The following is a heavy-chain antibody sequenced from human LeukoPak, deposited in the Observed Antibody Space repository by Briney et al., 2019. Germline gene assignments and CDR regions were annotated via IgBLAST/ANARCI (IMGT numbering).Heavy chain of an antibody. J-gene: IGHJ6*04. Sequence: PGGSLRLSCAASGFTFSSYEMNWVRQAPGKGLVWVSRINSDASSTNYADSVKGRFTISRDNAKNTLYLQMNSLRAEDTAVYYCARDRPLTAMDVWGKGTTVTVSS. CDR1: GFTFSSYE. D-gene: IGHD3-9*01. CDR2: INSDASST. V-gene: IGHV3-74*01. CDR3: ARDRPLTAMDV.